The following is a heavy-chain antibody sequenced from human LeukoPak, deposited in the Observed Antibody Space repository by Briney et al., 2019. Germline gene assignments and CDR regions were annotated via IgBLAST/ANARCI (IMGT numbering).Heavy chain of an antibody. J-gene: IGHJ4*02. V-gene: IGHV4-39*01. CDR2: IYYSGST. CDR3: ARHNSGSYYPVAY. CDR1: GGSISSSSYY. Sequence: SETLSLTCTVSGGSISSSSYYWGWIRQPPGKGLEWIGSIYYSGSTYYNPSLKSRVTISGDTSKHQFSLNLSSVTAAVTAVYTCARHNSGSYYPVAYWGQGTLVTVSS. D-gene: IGHD1-26*01.